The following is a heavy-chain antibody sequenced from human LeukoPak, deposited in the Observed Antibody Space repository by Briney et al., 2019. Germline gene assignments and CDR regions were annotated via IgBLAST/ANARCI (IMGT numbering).Heavy chain of an antibody. CDR3: VRGGGADRPYGLDV. CDR2: INSDGTST. CDR1: GFTFSSYW. J-gene: IGHJ6*02. Sequence: GGSLTLSCAAFGFTFSSYWIHWVRQAPGKGPVWVSRINSDGTSTTYADPVKGRFTNSRDSAKNTVYLQMNSLRAEDTAVYYCVRGGGADRPYGLDVWGQGTTVTVSS. D-gene: IGHD6-6*01. V-gene: IGHV3-74*01.